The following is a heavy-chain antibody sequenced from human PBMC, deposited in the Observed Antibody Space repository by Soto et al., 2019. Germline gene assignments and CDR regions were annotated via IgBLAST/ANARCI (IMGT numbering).Heavy chain of an antibody. J-gene: IGHJ4*02. D-gene: IGHD5-12*01. CDR3: ARGSGYDWVYFDY. Sequence: QVQLVQSGAEVKKPGASVKVSCKASGYTFTSYGISWVRQAPGQGLEWMGWISAYHGNTNHAQKLQGRVTMTTDPSTSTAYMELRSLRPYDTAVYYCARGSGYDWVYFDYWGQGALVTVSS. V-gene: IGHV1-18*01. CDR1: GYTFTSYG. CDR2: ISAYHGNT.